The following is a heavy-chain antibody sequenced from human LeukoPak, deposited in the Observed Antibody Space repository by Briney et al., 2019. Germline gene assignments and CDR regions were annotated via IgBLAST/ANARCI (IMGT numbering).Heavy chain of an antibody. CDR3: ASYRNGGY. Sequence: GGSLRLSCAASGFTFDDYAMHWVRQAPGKGLEWVSGISWNSGSIGYADSVKGRFTISRDNSKNTLYLQMNSLRAEDTAVYYCASYRNGGYWGQGTLVTVSS. CDR2: ISWNSGSI. J-gene: IGHJ4*02. CDR1: GFTFDDYA. D-gene: IGHD3-10*01. V-gene: IGHV3-9*01.